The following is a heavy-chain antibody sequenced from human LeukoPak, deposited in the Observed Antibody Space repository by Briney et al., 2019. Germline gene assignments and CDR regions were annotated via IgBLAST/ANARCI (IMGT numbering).Heavy chain of an antibody. CDR3: AKLYYDFWSVSNWFDP. D-gene: IGHD3-3*01. Sequence: GGSLRLSCAASGFTFSSYAMSWVRQAPGKGLEWVSGISSSGGSTYYADSVKGRFTISRDNSKNTLYLQMNSLRAEDTAVYYCAKLYYDFWSVSNWFDPWGQGTLVTVSS. J-gene: IGHJ5*02. CDR2: ISSSGGST. CDR1: GFTFSSYA. V-gene: IGHV3-23*01.